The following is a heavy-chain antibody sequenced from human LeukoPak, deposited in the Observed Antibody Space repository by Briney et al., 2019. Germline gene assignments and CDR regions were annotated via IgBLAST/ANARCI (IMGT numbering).Heavy chain of an antibody. CDR1: GYTLAELS. V-gene: IGHV1-24*01. J-gene: IGHJ4*02. CDR2: FDPEDGET. CDR3: ATSVRSGGSCYSSPLAY. Sequence: ASVKVSCKVSGYTLAELSMHWVRQAPGKGLEWMGGFDPEDGETIYAQKFQGRVTMTEDTSTDTAYMELSSLRSEDTAVYYCATSVRSGGSCYSSPLAYWGQGTLVTVSS. D-gene: IGHD2-15*01.